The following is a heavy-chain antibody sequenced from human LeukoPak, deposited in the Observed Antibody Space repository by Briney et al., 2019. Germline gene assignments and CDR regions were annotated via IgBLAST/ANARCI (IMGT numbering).Heavy chain of an antibody. CDR2: ISSSSSYI. Sequence: GGSLRLSCAASGFTFSSYSMNWVRQAPGKGLEWGSSISSSSSYIYYADSVKGRFTISRDNAKNSLYLQMNSLRAEDTAVYYCASLVNYYDSSGSDYWGQGTLVTVSS. CDR1: GFTFSSYS. D-gene: IGHD3-22*01. V-gene: IGHV3-21*01. J-gene: IGHJ4*02. CDR3: ASLVNYYDSSGSDY.